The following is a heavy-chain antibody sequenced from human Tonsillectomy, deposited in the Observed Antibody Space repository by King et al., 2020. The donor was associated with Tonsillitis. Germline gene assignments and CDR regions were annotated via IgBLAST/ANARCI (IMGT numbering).Heavy chain of an antibody. CDR2: ISSSSSYI. Sequence: VQLVESGGGLVKPGGSLRLSCAASGFTFSSYSMNWVRQAPGKGLEWVSSISSSSSYIYYADSVKGRFTISRDNAKNSLYLQMNSLRAEDTAVYYCARGRRGYSGYDYPSRYYYGMDVWGQGTTVTVSS. CDR1: GFTFSSYS. CDR3: ARGRRGYSGYDYPSRYYYGMDV. J-gene: IGHJ6*02. V-gene: IGHV3-21*01. D-gene: IGHD5-12*01.